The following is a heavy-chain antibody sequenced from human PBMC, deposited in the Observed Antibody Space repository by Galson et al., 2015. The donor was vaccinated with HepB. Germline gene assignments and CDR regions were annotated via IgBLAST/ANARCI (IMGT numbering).Heavy chain of an antibody. Sequence: SLRLSCAASGFTFSSYGMHWVRQAPGKGLEWVAVIWYDGSNKYYADSVKGRFTISRDNSKNTLYLQMNSLRAEDTAVYYCARELIGYSYGDYWGQGTLVTVSS. D-gene: IGHD5-18*01. J-gene: IGHJ4*02. CDR1: GFTFSSYG. CDR3: ARELIGYSYGDY. CDR2: IWYDGSNK. V-gene: IGHV3-33*01.